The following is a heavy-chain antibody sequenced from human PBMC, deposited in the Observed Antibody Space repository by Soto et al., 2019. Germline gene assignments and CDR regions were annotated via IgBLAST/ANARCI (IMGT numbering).Heavy chain of an antibody. D-gene: IGHD4-17*01. CDR1: GGTFSSYA. CDR3: ARCIHTRKHTVTSFDY. Sequence: SVKVSCKASGGTFSSYAISWVRQAPGQGLEWMGGIIPIFGTANYAQKFQGRVTITADKSTSTAYMELSSLRSEDTAVYYCARCIHTRKHTVTSFDYCGQGTLVAFSS. V-gene: IGHV1-69*06. J-gene: IGHJ4*02. CDR2: IIPIFGTA.